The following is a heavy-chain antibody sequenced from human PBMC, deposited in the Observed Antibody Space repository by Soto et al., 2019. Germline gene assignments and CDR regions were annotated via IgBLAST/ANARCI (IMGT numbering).Heavy chain of an antibody. CDR1: GGSIISGGYY. D-gene: IGHD6-13*01. V-gene: IGHV4-31*03. Sequence: QVQLQESGPGLVKPSQTLSLTCTVSGGSIISGGYYWSWIRQHPGKGLEWIGYIYYSGSTYYNPSLNSRVTSSVDTSKNKFSLKLSSVTAADTAVYYCARDGRGIAIMSRFDYWGKGTLVTVSS. CDR2: IYYSGST. CDR3: ARDGRGIAIMSRFDY. J-gene: IGHJ4*02.